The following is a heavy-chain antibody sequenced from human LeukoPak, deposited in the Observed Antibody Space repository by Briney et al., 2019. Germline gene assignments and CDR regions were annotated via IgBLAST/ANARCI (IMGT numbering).Heavy chain of an antibody. Sequence: GGSLRLSCVASGFTFSSYWMSWVRQAPGKGLEWVANIKQDGNEKYYVDSVKGRFTISRDNAKNSLYLQMNSLRAEDTAIYYCATYRQVLLPFESWGQGTLVTVSS. CDR3: ATYRQVLLPFES. CDR2: IKQDGNEK. D-gene: IGHD2-8*02. V-gene: IGHV3-7*03. J-gene: IGHJ4*02. CDR1: GFTFSSYW.